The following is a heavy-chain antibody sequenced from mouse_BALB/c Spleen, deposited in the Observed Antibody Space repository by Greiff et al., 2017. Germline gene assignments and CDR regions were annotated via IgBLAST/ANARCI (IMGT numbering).Heavy chain of an antibody. CDR3: ARESTIITTGFAY. V-gene: IGHV14-3*02. J-gene: IGHJ3*01. Sequence: VQLKESGAELVKPGASVKLSCTASGFNIKDTYMHWVKQRPEQGLEWIGRIDPANGNTKYDPKFQGKATITADTSSNTAYLQLSSLTSEDTAVYYCARESTIITTGFAYWGQGTLVTVSA. D-gene: IGHD2-4*01. CDR1: GFNIKDTY. CDR2: IDPANGNT.